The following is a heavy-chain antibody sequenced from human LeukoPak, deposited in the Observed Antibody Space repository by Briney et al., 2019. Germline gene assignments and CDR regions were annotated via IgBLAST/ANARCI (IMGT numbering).Heavy chain of an antibody. CDR2: ISSDGNNK. V-gene: IGHV3-30*04. CDR3: AKSGLNRFDY. Sequence: GRSLRLSCAASGFTFSTYVMHWVRQAPGKGLECVAVISSDGNNKYYADSVKGRFTISRDNAKNSLYLQMNSLRAEDTAVYYCAKSGLNRFDYWGQGTLVTVSS. D-gene: IGHD2-15*01. J-gene: IGHJ4*02. CDR1: GFTFSTYV.